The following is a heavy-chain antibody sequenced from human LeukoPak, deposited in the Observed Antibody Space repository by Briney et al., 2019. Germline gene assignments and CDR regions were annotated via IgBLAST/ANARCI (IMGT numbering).Heavy chain of an antibody. D-gene: IGHD2-15*01. CDR1: GFTFSSYS. Sequence: GGSLRLSCAASGFTFSSYSMNWVRQAPGKGLEWVSSISSSSSYIYYADSVKGRFTISRDNDKNSLYLQMNSLRAEDTAVYYCARDSLGYCSGGSCYSGGLDYWGQGTLVTVSS. J-gene: IGHJ4*02. CDR2: ISSSSSYI. CDR3: ARDSLGYCSGGSCYSGGLDY. V-gene: IGHV3-21*01.